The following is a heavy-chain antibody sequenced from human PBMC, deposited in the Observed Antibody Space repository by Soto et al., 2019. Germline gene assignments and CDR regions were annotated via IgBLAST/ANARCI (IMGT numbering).Heavy chain of an antibody. D-gene: IGHD3-3*02. Sequence: VGSLILACATSVLTFSNYSISWVLQAPGGGLEWVSSMSGSSSTTYYADSVRGRFTISMDRSKNTLYLQMSSLRAEDTALYYCAKNKERDIKRAIALWGQGNMV. CDR1: VLTFSNYS. CDR2: MSGSSSTT. J-gene: IGHJ4*02. V-gene: IGHV3-23*01. CDR3: AKNKERDIKRAIAL.